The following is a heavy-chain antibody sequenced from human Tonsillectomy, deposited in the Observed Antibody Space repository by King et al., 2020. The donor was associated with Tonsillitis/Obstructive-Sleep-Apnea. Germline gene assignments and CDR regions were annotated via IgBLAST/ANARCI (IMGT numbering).Heavy chain of an antibody. CDR2: IRSKDNSNSYTT. CDR3: ARVAGSYD. D-gene: IGHD3-10*01. J-gene: IGHJ4*02. Sequence: VQLVESGGGLVQPGGSLRLSCAASGFTFSDHYMDWVRQGPGKGLEWVGRIRSKDNSNSYTTEYAASVKGRFTISRGDSKNSLYLQMNSLKTEDTAVYYCARVAGSYDLGQGTLVTVSS. CDR1: GFTFSDHY. V-gene: IGHV3-72*01.